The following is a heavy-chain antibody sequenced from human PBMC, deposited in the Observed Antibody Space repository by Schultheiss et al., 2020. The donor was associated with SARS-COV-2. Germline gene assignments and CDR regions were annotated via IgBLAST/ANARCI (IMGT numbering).Heavy chain of an antibody. CDR2: IWYDGSNK. J-gene: IGHJ6*02. V-gene: IGHV3-33*08. CDR1: GFTFSSYG. CDR3: ARVTYIGDYSFSKGMDV. D-gene: IGHD4-23*01. Sequence: GGSLRLSCAASGFTFSSYGMHWVRQAPGKGLEWVAVIWYDGSNKYYADSVKGRFTISRDNSKNTLDLQMHSLRAEDTAVYYCARVTYIGDYSFSKGMDVWGQGTTVTVSS.